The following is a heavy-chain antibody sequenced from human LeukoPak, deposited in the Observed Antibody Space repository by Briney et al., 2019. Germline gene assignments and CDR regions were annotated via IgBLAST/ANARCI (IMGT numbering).Heavy chain of an antibody. CDR2: IYYSGST. CDR1: GGSISSGDYY. V-gene: IGHV4-30-4*01. Sequence: KPSETLSLTCTVSGGSISSGDYYWSWIRQPPGKGLEWIGYIYYSGSTYYNPSLKSRVTISVDTSKNQFSLKLSSVTAADTAVYYCARVVGYCSGGSCYSLTSHDANHLLLMVDWFDPWGQGTLVTVSS. J-gene: IGHJ5*02. CDR3: ARVVGYCSGGSCYSLTSHDANHLLLMVDWFDP. D-gene: IGHD2-15*01.